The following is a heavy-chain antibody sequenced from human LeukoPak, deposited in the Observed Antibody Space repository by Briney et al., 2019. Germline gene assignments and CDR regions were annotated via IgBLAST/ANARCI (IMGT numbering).Heavy chain of an antibody. J-gene: IGHJ4*02. D-gene: IGHD6-13*01. CDR1: GFSFSSFG. CDR2: IRYDGNPK. CDR3: ARGGSSSWDYFDY. Sequence: SGGSLRLSCAASGFSFSSFGIHWVRQAPGKGLEWVAFIRYDGNPKYYADSVKGRFSISRDNSKNTLYLQMNSLRVEDTAVYYCARGGSSSWDYFDYWGQGTLVTVSS. V-gene: IGHV3-30*02.